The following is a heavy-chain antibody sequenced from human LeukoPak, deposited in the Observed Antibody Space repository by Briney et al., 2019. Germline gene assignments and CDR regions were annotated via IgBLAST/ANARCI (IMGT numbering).Heavy chain of an antibody. V-gene: IGHV1-46*01. CDR2: INPSGGST. D-gene: IGHD3-3*01. CDR1: GYTFTSYY. Sequence: GASVKVSCKASGYTFTSYYMHWARQAPGQGLEWMGIINPSGGSTSYAQKFQGRVTMTRDMSTSTVYMELSSLRSEDTAVYYCARVLYSYDFWSGYEYWGQGTLVTVSS. J-gene: IGHJ4*02. CDR3: ARVLYSYDFWSGYEY.